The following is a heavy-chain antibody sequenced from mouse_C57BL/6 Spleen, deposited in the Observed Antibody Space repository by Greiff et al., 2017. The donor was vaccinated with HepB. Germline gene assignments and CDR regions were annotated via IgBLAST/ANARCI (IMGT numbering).Heavy chain of an antibody. CDR3: ARCDDYDRNWCAY. J-gene: IGHJ3*01. CDR1: GYAFSSYW. Sequence: QVHVKQSGAELVKPGASVKISCKASGYAFSSYWMNWVKQRPGKGLEWIGQIYPGDGDTNYNGKFKGKATLTADKSSSTAYMQNSSLNSEDSAVYLCARCDDYDRNWCAYWGQGTLVTVSA. CDR2: IYPGDGDT. V-gene: IGHV1-80*01. D-gene: IGHD2-4*01.